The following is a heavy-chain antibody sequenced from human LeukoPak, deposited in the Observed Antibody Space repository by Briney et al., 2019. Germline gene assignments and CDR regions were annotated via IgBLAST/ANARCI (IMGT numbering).Heavy chain of an antibody. D-gene: IGHD5-18*01. CDR3: ASRRGYSYGPQYYFDY. V-gene: IGHV4-34*01. Sequence: SETLSLTCAVYGGSFSGYYWSWIRQPPGKGLEWVGEINHSGSTNYNPSLKSRVTISVDTSKNQFSLKLSSVTAADTAVYYCASRRGYSYGPQYYFDYWGQGTLVTVSS. CDR1: GGSFSGYY. CDR2: INHSGST. J-gene: IGHJ4*02.